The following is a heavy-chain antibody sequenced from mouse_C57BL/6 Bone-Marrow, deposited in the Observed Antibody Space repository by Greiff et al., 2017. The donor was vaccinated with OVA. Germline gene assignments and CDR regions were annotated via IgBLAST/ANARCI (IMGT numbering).Heavy chain of an antibody. CDR3: ARGRDLFAY. J-gene: IGHJ3*01. V-gene: IGHV1-50*01. CDR2: IDTSDSYT. Sequence: QVQLQQPGAELVKPGASVKLSCKASGYTFTSYWLQWVKQRPGQGLEWIGEIDTSDSYTKYNPKFKGKATLTVDTSSSTAYMQLSSLTSEDSAVYYCARGRDLFAYWGQGTLVTVSA. CDR1: GYTFTSYW.